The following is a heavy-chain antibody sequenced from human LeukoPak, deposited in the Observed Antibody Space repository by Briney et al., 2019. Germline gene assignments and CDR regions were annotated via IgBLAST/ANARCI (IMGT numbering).Heavy chain of an antibody. J-gene: IGHJ6*04. CDR3: ARGVSSSWYYYYYGMDV. CDR1: GYSLSSGYY. Sequence: SETLSLTCAVSGYSLSSGYYWGWIRQPPGKGLEWIGRIYHSGSTYYNPSLKSRVTISVDTSKNQFSLKLSSVTAADTAVYYCARGVSSSWYYYYYGMDVWGKGTTVTVSS. V-gene: IGHV4-38-2*01. CDR2: IYHSGST. D-gene: IGHD6-13*01.